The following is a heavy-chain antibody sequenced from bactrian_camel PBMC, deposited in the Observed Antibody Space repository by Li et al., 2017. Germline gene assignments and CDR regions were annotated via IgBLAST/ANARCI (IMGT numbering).Heavy chain of an antibody. J-gene: IGHJ6*01. V-gene: IGHV3S55*01. CDR3: AAITRSGTCFNAGLADFAY. CDR1: GFTIDAYD. Sequence: VQQVESGGGSAQAGGSLRLSCTASGFTIDAYDMGWYRQVDGNECELVSTISGDGSTFYTDSVKGRFTISRDNAKNTVYLQMNSLKPEDAAMYYCAAITRSGTCFNAGLADFAYWGQGTQVTVS. CDR2: ISGDGST. D-gene: IGHD2*01.